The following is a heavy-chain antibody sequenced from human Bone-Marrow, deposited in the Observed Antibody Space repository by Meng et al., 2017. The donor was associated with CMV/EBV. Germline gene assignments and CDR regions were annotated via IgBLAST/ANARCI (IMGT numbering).Heavy chain of an antibody. CDR3: ARVPRSRFGSLHFDY. D-gene: IGHD1-26*01. Sequence: ETLSLTCAASGFTFSSYWMSWVRQAPGKGLEWVANIKQDGSEKYYVDSVKGRFTISRDNAKNSLYLQMNSLRAEDTAVYYCARVPRSRFGSLHFDYWGQGTLVTVSS. CDR1: GFTFSSYW. CDR2: IKQDGSEK. J-gene: IGHJ4*02. V-gene: IGHV3-7*01.